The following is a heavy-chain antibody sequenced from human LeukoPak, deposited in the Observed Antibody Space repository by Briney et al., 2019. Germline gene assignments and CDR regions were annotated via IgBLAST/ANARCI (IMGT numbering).Heavy chain of an antibody. CDR2: FDPEDGET. Sequence: GASVKVSCKVSGYTLTELSMHWVRQAPGKGLEWMGGFDPEDGETIYAQKFQGRVTMTEDTSTDTAYMELSSLRSEDTAVYYCATGLMATRRSWGVVDYWGQGTLVTVSS. CDR1: GYTLTELS. CDR3: ATGLMATRRSWGVVDY. D-gene: IGHD3-10*01. V-gene: IGHV1-24*01. J-gene: IGHJ4*02.